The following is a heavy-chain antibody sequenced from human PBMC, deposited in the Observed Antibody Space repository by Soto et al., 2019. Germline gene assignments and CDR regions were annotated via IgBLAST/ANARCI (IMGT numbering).Heavy chain of an antibody. V-gene: IGHV3-13*04. D-gene: IGHD5-12*01. Sequence: GGSLRLSCAASGFTFSSYDMHWFRQPTGKGLEWVSAIGTAGDTYYPDSVKGRFTISRENAKNSLYLQMNSLRAGDTAVYYCARVLRGYSGFEDYYDYWGQGALVTVSS. CDR2: IGTAGDT. J-gene: IGHJ4*01. CDR1: GFTFSSYD. CDR3: ARVLRGYSGFEDYYDY.